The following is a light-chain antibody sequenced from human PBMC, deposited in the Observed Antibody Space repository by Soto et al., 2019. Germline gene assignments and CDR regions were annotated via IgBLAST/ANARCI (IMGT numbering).Light chain of an antibody. CDR3: QQYNSYSRT. V-gene: IGKV1-5*03. J-gene: IGKJ1*01. Sequence: EIQMTQSPSTLSASVGDRVTITCRASQSVSSWLAWYQQKPGKAPKLLIYKASSLESGVPSRFSGSGSGTEFTLTISSLQPDDFATYYYQQYNSYSRTFGQGTKVEIK. CDR2: KAS. CDR1: QSVSSW.